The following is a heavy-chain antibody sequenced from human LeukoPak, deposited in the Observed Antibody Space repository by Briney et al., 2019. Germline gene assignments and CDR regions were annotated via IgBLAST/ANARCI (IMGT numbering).Heavy chain of an antibody. J-gene: IGHJ4*02. CDR3: ARAAKSGSYYFY. CDR1: GFTVSSNY. D-gene: IGHD1-26*01. CDR2: IYSGGST. V-gene: IGHV3-53*01. Sequence: GGSLRLSCAASGFTVSSNYMSWVRQAPGKGLEWVSVIYSGGSTYYADSVKGRFTISRDNSKNTLYLQMNSLRAEDTAVYYCARAAKSGSYYFYWGQGTLVTVSS.